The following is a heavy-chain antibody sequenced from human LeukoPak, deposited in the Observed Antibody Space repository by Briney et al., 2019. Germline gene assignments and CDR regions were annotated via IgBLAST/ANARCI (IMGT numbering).Heavy chain of an antibody. J-gene: IGHJ6*03. CDR3: AKDQVSGIAAALRKGYYYYYMDV. CDR1: GFTFSSYG. Sequence: GGSLRLSCAASGFTFSSYGMHWVRQAPGKGLEWVAFIRYDGSNKYYADSVKGRFTISRDNSKNTLYLQMNSLRAEDTAVYYCAKDQVSGIAAALRKGYYYYYMDVWGKGTTVTISS. D-gene: IGHD6-13*01. CDR2: IRYDGSNK. V-gene: IGHV3-30*02.